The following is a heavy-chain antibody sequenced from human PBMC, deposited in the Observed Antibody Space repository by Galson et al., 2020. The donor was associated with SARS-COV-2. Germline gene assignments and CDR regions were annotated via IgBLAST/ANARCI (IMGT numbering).Heavy chain of an antibody. D-gene: IGHD2-21*01. CDR3: ASRGVVIRDISFDN. CDR1: GFTFSRFD. J-gene: IGHJ4*02. V-gene: IGHV3-74*01. Sequence: GESRKISCVASGFTFSRFDMHWVRPAPGKGLVWVSRLSSDGISAFYADSVEGRFTISRDNAKNTLYLQMHSLRAEDTAVYYCASRGVVIRDISFDNWGQGTLVTVSS. CDR2: LSSDGISA.